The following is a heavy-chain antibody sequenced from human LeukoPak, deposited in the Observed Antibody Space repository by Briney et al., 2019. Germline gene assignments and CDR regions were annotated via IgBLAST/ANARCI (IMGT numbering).Heavy chain of an antibody. Sequence: GASVKVSCKASGYTFTSYYMHWVRQAPGQGLEWMGIINPSGGSTSYAQKFQGRVTMTRDMSTSTVYMELSSLRSEDTAVYYCARGGTYYYDSSGYYYDPPNWFDPWGQGTLVTVSS. CDR2: INPSGGST. J-gene: IGHJ5*02. D-gene: IGHD3-22*01. CDR1: GYTFTSYY. CDR3: ARGGTYYYDSSGYYYDPPNWFDP. V-gene: IGHV1-46*01.